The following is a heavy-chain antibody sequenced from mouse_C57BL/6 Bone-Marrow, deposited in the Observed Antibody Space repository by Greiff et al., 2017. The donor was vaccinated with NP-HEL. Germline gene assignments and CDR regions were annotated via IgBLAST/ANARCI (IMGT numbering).Heavy chain of an antibody. V-gene: IGHV1-81*01. Sequence: VQLQASGAELARPGASVKLSCKASGYTFTSSGISWVKQRTGQGLEWIGEIYPRSGNTYYTEKFKGKATLTADKSSSTAYMELRSLTSEDSAVYFCAKRGYGSGAWFAYWGQGTLVTVSA. D-gene: IGHD1-1*01. CDR2: IYPRSGNT. J-gene: IGHJ3*01. CDR3: AKRGYGSGAWFAY. CDR1: GYTFTSSG.